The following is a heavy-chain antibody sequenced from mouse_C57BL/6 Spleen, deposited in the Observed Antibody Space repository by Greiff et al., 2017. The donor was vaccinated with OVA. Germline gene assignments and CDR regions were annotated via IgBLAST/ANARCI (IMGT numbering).Heavy chain of an antibody. D-gene: IGHD1-1*01. Sequence: EVQLQESGAELVRPGASVKLSCTASGFNIKDDYMHWVKQRPEQGLEWIGWIDPENGDTEYASKFQGKATITADTSSNTAYLQLSSLTSEDTAVYYCTKIPTTVVATRYFDYWGQGTTLTVSS. CDR1: GFNIKDDY. J-gene: IGHJ2*01. CDR3: TKIPTTVVATRYFDY. CDR2: IDPENGDT. V-gene: IGHV14-4*01.